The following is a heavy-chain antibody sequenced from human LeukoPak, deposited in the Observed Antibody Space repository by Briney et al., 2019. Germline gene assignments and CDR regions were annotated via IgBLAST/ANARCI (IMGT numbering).Heavy chain of an antibody. CDR3: ARAMTTATSFDY. CDR2: ISYDGSNK. Sequence: PGGSLRLSCTTSGFTFSSSAMSWVRQAPGKGLEWVAVISYDGSNKYYADSVKGRFTISRDNSKNTLYLQMNSLRAEDTAVYYCARAMTTATSFDYWGQGTLVTVSS. J-gene: IGHJ4*02. V-gene: IGHV3-30*04. D-gene: IGHD4-17*01. CDR1: GFTFSSSA.